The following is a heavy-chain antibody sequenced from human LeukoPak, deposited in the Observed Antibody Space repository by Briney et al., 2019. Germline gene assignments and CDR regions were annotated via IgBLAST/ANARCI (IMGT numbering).Heavy chain of an antibody. Sequence: GASLKISCKGSGYSFTSYWIGWVRQMPGKGLEWMGFIYPGDSDTRYSPSFQGQFTISADKSISTAYLQWSSLKASDTAMYYCARHVYYYGSGSYFYYFDYWGQGTLVTVSS. V-gene: IGHV5-51*01. CDR1: GYSFTSYW. D-gene: IGHD3-10*01. J-gene: IGHJ4*02. CDR3: ARHVYYYGSGSYFYYFDY. CDR2: IYPGDSDT.